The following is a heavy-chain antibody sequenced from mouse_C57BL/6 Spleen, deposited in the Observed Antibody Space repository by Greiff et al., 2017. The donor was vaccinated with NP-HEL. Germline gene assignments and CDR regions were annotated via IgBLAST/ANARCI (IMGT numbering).Heavy chain of an antibody. J-gene: IGHJ4*01. Sequence: QVQLQQPGAELVKPGASVKMSCKASGYTFTSYWITWVKQRPRQGLEWIGDIYPGSGSTNYNEKFKSKATLTVDTSSSTAYMQLSSLTSEDSAVYYCAREGITTLMDYWGQGTSVTVSS. CDR3: AREGITTLMDY. V-gene: IGHV1-55*01. CDR1: GYTFTSYW. CDR2: IYPGSGST. D-gene: IGHD1-1*01.